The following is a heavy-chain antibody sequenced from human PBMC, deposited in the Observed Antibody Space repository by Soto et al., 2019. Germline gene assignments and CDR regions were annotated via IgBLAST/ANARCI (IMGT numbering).Heavy chain of an antibody. D-gene: IGHD2-15*01. Sequence: SETLSLTCTVSGGSISSSSYYWGWIRQPPGKGLEWIGSIYYSGSTYYNPSLKSRVTISVDTSKNQFSLKLSSVTAADTAVYYCARGDIVVVVAATSSQYYFDYWGQGTLVTVSS. CDR1: GGSISSSSYY. V-gene: IGHV4-39*01. CDR2: IYYSGST. CDR3: ARGDIVVVVAATSSQYYFDY. J-gene: IGHJ4*02.